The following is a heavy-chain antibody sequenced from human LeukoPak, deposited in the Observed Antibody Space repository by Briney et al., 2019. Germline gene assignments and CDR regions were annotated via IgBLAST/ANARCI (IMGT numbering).Heavy chain of an antibody. D-gene: IGHD3-22*01. V-gene: IGHV4-34*01. J-gene: IGHJ6*02. CDR3: ARVLVVAPHYYYYYGMDV. Sequence: SETLSLTCAVYGGSFSGYYWSWIRQPPGKGLEWIGEINHSGSTNYNPSLKSRVTISVDTPKNQFSLKLSSVTAADTAVYYCARVLVVAPHYYYYYGMDVWGQGTTVTVSS. CDR2: INHSGST. CDR1: GGSFSGYY.